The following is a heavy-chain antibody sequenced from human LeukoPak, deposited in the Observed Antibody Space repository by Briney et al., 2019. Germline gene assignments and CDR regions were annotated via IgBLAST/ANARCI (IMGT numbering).Heavy chain of an antibody. CDR1: GYIFTSYG. CDR2: ISAYNGNT. CDR3: ARDKAYCGGDCYLGDY. D-gene: IGHD2-21*02. V-gene: IGHV1-18*01. Sequence: ASVKVSCKTSGYIFTSYGISWVRQAPGQGLEWMGWISAYNGNTNYAQKFQGRVTMITDTSTSTGYMELRSLRSDDTAVYYCARDKAYCGGDCYLGDYWGQGTLVTVSS. J-gene: IGHJ4*02.